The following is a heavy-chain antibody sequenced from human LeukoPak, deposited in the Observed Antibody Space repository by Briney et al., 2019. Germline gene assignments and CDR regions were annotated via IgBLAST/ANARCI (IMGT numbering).Heavy chain of an antibody. J-gene: IGHJ4*02. Sequence: PGGSLRLSCAASGFTFSSYSMNWVRQATGKGLEWVSSISSSSSYIYYADSVKGRITISRDNAKNSLYLQMNSLRAEDTAVYYCARAYSSGWYYWGQGTLVTVSS. CDR3: ARAYSSGWYY. D-gene: IGHD6-19*01. V-gene: IGHV3-21*01. CDR2: ISSSSSYI. CDR1: GFTFSSYS.